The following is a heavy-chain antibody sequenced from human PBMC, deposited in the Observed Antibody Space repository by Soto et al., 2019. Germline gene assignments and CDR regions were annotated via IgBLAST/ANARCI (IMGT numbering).Heavy chain of an antibody. V-gene: IGHV1-3*01. CDR1: GYTFTSYG. D-gene: IGHD6-13*01. CDR2: INAANGDT. CDR3: VRRQVSATGVDWFDP. J-gene: IGHJ5*02. Sequence: ASVKVSCKASGYTFTSYGIHWVRQAPGQRLEWMGWINAANGDTKYSPKFQGRVTITRDTSASTAYMELSSLRSEDTAVYYCVRRQVSATGVDWFDPWGQGTLVTVSS.